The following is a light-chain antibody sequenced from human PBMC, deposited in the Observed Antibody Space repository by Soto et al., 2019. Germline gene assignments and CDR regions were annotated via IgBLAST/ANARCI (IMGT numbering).Light chain of an antibody. V-gene: IGKV1-5*03. J-gene: IGKJ1*01. CDR3: QQYHGFWT. Sequence: DIQMTQSPSTLSASVGDRVTITCRASQSINGWLAWYQGKPGKAPKLLIYKASTLESGVPSRFSGSGSGTEFTLTISSLQPDDFATYYCQQYHGFWTFGQGTKVEIK. CDR1: QSINGW. CDR2: KAS.